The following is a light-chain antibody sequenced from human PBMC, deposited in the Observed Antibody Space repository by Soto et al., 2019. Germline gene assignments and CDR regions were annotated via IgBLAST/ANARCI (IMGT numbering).Light chain of an antibody. J-gene: IGLJ1*01. Sequence: QSVLTQPPSVSGAPGQRVTISCPGDTPTTGAGEDVHWYQQLPRTAPKLLIFGNTNRPSGVPDRFSGSKSDTSASLAITGLQAEDEADYYCQSYDSSLRGFVFGTGTKLTVL. V-gene: IGLV1-40*01. CDR1: TPTTGAGED. CDR2: GNT. CDR3: QSYDSSLRGFV.